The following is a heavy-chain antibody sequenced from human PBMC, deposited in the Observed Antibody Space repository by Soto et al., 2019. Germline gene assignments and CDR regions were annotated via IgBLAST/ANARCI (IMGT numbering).Heavy chain of an antibody. CDR1: GFPFSDYA. V-gene: IGHV3-30*18. D-gene: IGHD6-19*01. Sequence: VQLVESGGGVVQPGRSLRLSCAASGFPFSDYAMHWVRQAPGKGLEWVAVVSHDGRNTHYADSVKGRFTISRDSSKNTVSLEMISLRAEDTSVYYCAKGGRQGLVTSDFNYLGQGALVTVSS. J-gene: IGHJ4*02. CDR3: AKGGRQGLVTSDFNY. CDR2: VSHDGRNT.